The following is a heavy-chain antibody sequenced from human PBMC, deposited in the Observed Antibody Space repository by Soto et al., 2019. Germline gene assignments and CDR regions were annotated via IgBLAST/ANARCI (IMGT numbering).Heavy chain of an antibody. CDR1: GFTFSLYT. CDR2: ISSSGSYT. V-gene: IGHV3-21*01. Sequence: GSLRLSCAASGFTFSLYTINWVRQAPGKGLEWVSSISSSGSYTYYADSAKGRFTISRDNAKNSLYLQMNSLRAEDTAIYYCARDHQGGMDVWGLGTTVTVSS. D-gene: IGHD2-2*01. J-gene: IGHJ6*02. CDR3: ARDHQGGMDV.